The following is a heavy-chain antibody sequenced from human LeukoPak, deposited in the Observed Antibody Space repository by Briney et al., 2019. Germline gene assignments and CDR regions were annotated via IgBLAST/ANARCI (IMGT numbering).Heavy chain of an antibody. CDR3: AKDKGSGWYGIEY. V-gene: IGHV3-30*18. D-gene: IGHD6-19*01. Sequence: GGSLRLSCAASGFTFSNFGMHWVRQAPGKGLEGVAVISYDGSNKYYANSVKGRFTISRDNSKNTLYLQMNSLRAEDAAVYYCAKDKGSGWYGIEYWGQGILVTVSS. CDR1: GFTFSNFG. J-gene: IGHJ4*02. CDR2: ISYDGSNK.